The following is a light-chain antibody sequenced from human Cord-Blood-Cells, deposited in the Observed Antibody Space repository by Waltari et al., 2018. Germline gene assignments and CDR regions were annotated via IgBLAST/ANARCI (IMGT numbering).Light chain of an antibody. Sequence: SSELTQDPAVSVALGQTVRITCQGESLRSSYASWYQQKPGQAPVLVIYGKSNRPAGIPDRFSGSSSGNTASWTITGAQAEDEADYFCNSRDSSGNHPNWVFGGGTKLTVL. CDR2: GKS. V-gene: IGLV3-19*01. CDR1: SLRSSY. J-gene: IGLJ3*02. CDR3: NSRDSSGNHPNWV.